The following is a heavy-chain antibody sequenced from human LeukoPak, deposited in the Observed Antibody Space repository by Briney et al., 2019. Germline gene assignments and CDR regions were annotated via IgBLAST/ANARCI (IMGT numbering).Heavy chain of an antibody. V-gene: IGHV1-24*01. CDR2: FDPEDGET. D-gene: IGHD3-10*01. J-gene: IGHJ1*01. Sequence: EASVKVSCKVSGYTLTELSMHWVRQAPGKGLEWMGGFDPEDGETIYAQKFQGRVTMTEDTSTDTAYMELSSLRSEDTAVYYCARGEEVRGVMEPYFQQWGQGTLVTVSS. CDR3: ARGEEVRGVMEPYFQQ. CDR1: GYTLTELS.